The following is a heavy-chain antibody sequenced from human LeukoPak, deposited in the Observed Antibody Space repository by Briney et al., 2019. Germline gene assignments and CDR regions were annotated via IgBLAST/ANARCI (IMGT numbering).Heavy chain of an antibody. J-gene: IGHJ3*02. CDR3: ARAGVWDYSDSSGYHNAAFDI. Sequence: GASVKVSCKASGYTFTGYYMHWVRRAPGQGLEWMGWINPNSGGTNYAQKFQGRVTVTRDTSISTAYMDLSRLRSDDTAVYYCARAGVWDYSDSSGYHNAAFDIWGQGTMVTVSS. D-gene: IGHD3-22*01. CDR2: INPNSGGT. CDR1: GYTFTGYY. V-gene: IGHV1-2*02.